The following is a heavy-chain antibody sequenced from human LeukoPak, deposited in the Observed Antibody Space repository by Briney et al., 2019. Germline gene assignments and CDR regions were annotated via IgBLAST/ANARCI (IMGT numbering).Heavy chain of an antibody. CDR1: DYSISSAYY. D-gene: IGHD2-21*02. J-gene: IGHJ4*02. Sequence: KPSETLSLTGAVSDYSISSAYYWGWIRQPPGKGLEWIGSIYHSGSTDYNPSLKSRVTISVDTSKHQFSLKLRSVTAADTAVYYCARDQAYCGGDCYFDFWGQGTLVTVSS. CDR3: ARDQAYCGGDCYFDF. CDR2: IYHSGST. V-gene: IGHV4-38-2*02.